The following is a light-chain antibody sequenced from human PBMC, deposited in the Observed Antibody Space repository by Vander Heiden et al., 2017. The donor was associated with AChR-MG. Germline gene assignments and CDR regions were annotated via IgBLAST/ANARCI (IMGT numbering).Light chain of an antibody. J-gene: IGLJ2*01. V-gene: IGLV3-19*01. CDR1: RLRRFY. Sequence: SSELTQDPPVSVALGQTVTMRCQGDRLRRFYATWYQPKPGRAPVLIFFDNRQRPAGSPDRFSGARSGDTSYLTITGAQAEDDAEYYCHSQDSDGFPLVFGGGTKLTVL. CDR3: HSQDSDGFPLV. CDR2: DNR.